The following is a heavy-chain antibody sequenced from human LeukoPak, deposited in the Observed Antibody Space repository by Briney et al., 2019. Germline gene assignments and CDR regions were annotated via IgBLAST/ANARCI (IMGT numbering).Heavy chain of an antibody. CDR3: ARGSDYGGNSGAFDI. D-gene: IGHD4-23*01. J-gene: IGHJ3*02. Sequence: SETLSLTCTVSGGSISSSSYYWGWIRQPPGKGLEWIGSIYYSGSTYYNPSLKSRVTISVDTSKNQFSLKLSSVTAADTAVYYCARGSDYGGNSGAFDIWGQGTMVAVSS. CDR1: GGSISSSSYY. V-gene: IGHV4-39*07. CDR2: IYYSGST.